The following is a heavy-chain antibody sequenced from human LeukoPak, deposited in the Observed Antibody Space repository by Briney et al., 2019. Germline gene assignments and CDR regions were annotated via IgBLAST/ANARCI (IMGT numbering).Heavy chain of an antibody. Sequence: AASVKVSCKASGYTFTSYYMHWVRQAPGQGLEWMGIINPSGGSTSYAQKFQGRVTMTRDTSISTAYMELSRLRSDDTAVYYCARDGRSSWDDDAFDIWGQGTMVTVSS. CDR3: ARDGRSSWDDDAFDI. CDR1: GYTFTSYY. J-gene: IGHJ3*02. V-gene: IGHV1-46*01. D-gene: IGHD6-13*01. CDR2: INPSGGST.